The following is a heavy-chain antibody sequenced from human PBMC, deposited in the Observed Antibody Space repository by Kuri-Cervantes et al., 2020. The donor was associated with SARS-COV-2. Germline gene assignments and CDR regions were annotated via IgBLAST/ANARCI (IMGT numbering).Heavy chain of an antibody. J-gene: IGHJ1*01. CDR1: GGSISSSSYY. V-gene: IGHV4-39*07. D-gene: IGHD6-13*01. CDR2: IYYSGST. Sequence: SETLSLTCTVSGGSISSSSYYWGWIRQPPGKGLEWIGSIYYSGSTYYNPSLKSRVTMSVDTSKNQFSLKLSSVTAVDTAVYYCARVPEGGYSFQHWGQGTLVTVSS. CDR3: ARVPEGGYSFQH.